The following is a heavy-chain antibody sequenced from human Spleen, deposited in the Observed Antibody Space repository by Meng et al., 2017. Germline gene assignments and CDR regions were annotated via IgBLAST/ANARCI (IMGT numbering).Heavy chain of an antibody. CDR1: GYTFTSYY. D-gene: IGHD4-17*01. J-gene: IGHJ5*02. CDR3: AKDAYYGDYEINWFDP. Sequence: QVEVVKSGAEGKKPGASVKVSCKASGYTFTSYYMHWVRQAPGQGLEWMGIINPSGGSTSYAQKFQGRVTMTRDTSTSTVYMELSSLTSEDTAVYYCAKDAYYGDYEINWFDPWGQGTLVTVSS. CDR2: INPSGGST. V-gene: IGHV1-46*01.